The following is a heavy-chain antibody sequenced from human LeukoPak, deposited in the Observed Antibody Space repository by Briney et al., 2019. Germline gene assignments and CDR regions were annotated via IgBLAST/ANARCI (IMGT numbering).Heavy chain of an antibody. CDR2: INPNSGGT. V-gene: IGHV1-2*02. CDR3: ARDRVTRRVPKETRYSGFDP. Sequence: ASVKVSCKASGYTLTGYYMHWVRQAPGQGLEWMGWINPNSGGTNYAQKFQGRVTMTRDTSISTAYMELSRLRSDDTAVYYCARDRVTRRVPKETRYSGFDPWGQGTLVTVSS. J-gene: IGHJ5*02. CDR1: GYTLTGYY. D-gene: IGHD1-1*01.